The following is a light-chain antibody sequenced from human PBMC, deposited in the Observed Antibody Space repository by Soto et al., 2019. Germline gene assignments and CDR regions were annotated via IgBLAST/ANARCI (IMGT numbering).Light chain of an antibody. CDR3: QQYGDLYT. Sequence: EIVLTQSPGTLSLSPGERATLSCRASQSVRSSYLAWYQQKPGQAPRPLIYGASSRATGIPDRFSGSGSGTEFTLTISRLEPEDFAVYYCQQYGDLYTFGQGTKVEIK. CDR1: QSVRSSY. V-gene: IGKV3-20*01. CDR2: GAS. J-gene: IGKJ2*01.